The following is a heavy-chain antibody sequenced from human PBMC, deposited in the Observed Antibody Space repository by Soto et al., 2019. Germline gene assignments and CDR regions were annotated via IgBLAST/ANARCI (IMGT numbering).Heavy chain of an antibody. V-gene: IGHV1-69*12. CDR3: AITPSPDY. CDR2: IIPIFGTA. CDR1: GGTFSSYA. Sequence: QVQLVQSGAEVKTPGSAVKVSCKASGGTFSSYAISWVRQSPGQGLEWMGGIIPIFGTANYAQKFQGRVPMTAEESTSTVYMELGSLRSEDTAVYYCAITPSPDYWGQGPLVTVSS. J-gene: IGHJ4*02.